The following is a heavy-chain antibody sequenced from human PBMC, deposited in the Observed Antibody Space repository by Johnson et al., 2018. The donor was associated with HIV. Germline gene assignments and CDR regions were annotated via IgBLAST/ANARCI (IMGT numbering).Heavy chain of an antibody. CDR3: TARGDAFDI. V-gene: IGHV3-15*01. Sequence: VQLVESGGGVVQPGRSLRLSCVASGFTFSKAWMTWVRQAPGKGLEWVGRMKSKNEGGTTDYAAPVKGRFTISRDDSKNTLYLQMNSLKTEDTAVYYCTARGDAFDIWGQGTMVTVSS. CDR2: MKSKNEGGTT. CDR1: GFTFSKAW. J-gene: IGHJ3*02.